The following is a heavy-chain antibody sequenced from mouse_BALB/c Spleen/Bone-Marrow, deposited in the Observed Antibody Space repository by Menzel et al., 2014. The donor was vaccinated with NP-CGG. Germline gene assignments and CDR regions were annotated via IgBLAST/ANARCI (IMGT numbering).Heavy chain of an antibody. CDR3: AKYYYGNSLFAY. CDR1: GFNIKDTY. Sequence: VQLQQSGAELVKPGASVKLSCTASGFNIKDTYMHWVKQRPEQGLEWIGRTDPANGNTKYDPKFQGKATITADTSSNTAYLQLSSLTSEDTAVYYCAKYYYGNSLFAYWGQGTLVTVSA. D-gene: IGHD1-1*01. CDR2: TDPANGNT. V-gene: IGHV14-3*02. J-gene: IGHJ3*01.